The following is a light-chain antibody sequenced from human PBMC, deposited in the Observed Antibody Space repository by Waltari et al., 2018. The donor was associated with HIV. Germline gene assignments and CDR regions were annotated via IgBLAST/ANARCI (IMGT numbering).Light chain of an antibody. Sequence: EIVLTQSPGTLSLSPGERATLSCRASQSVASKYFAWYQQKPGQAPRVVIFGAPSRATGIPDRFSGSGSGTDFTLTISRLEPEDFAVYYCQQHGTSPRTFGQGTKVEIK. CDR3: QQHGTSPRT. CDR2: GAP. CDR1: QSVASKY. J-gene: IGKJ1*01. V-gene: IGKV3-20*01.